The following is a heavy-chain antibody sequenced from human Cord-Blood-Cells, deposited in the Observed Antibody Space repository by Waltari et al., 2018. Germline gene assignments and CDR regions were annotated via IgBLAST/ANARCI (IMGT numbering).Heavy chain of an antibody. J-gene: IGHJ6*03. CDR2: IYHSGST. D-gene: IGHD2-2*01. CDR3: ARDSIEYQLLSAYYYYYYMNV. Sequence: QVQLQESGPGLVKPSETLSLTCTVSGYSISSGYYWGWIRQPPGMGLEWIGSIYHSGSTYYNPSLKSRVTISGDTSKNQFSLKLSSVTAADTAVYYCARDSIEYQLLSAYYYYYYMNVWGKGTTVTVSS. CDR1: GYSISSGYY. V-gene: IGHV4-38-2*02.